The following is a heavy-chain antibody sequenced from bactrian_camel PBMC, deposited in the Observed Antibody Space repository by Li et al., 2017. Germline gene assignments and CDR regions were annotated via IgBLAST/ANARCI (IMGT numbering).Heavy chain of an antibody. D-gene: IGHD1*01. J-gene: IGHJ4*01. Sequence: VQLVESGGGLVQPGGSLRLSCASSLFTFPYMTWVRQASGKGQEWVSGVNSGGGSTYYTDSVKGRFTISRDNAKDTLYLQMNSLTTEDTAMYYCATEGWVGGFTYWGQGTQVTVS. CDR2: VNSGGGST. V-gene: IGHV3S31*01. CDR1: LFTFPY. CDR3: ATEGWVGGFTY.